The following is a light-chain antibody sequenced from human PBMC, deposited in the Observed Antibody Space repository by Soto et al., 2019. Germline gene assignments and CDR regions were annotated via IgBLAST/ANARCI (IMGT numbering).Light chain of an antibody. CDR3: QQYNSYSPLT. J-gene: IGKJ4*01. CDR2: KAS. Sequence: IQMPQAPSTLSASVGDRVTITCRASQSISSWLAWYQQKPGKAPKLLIYKASSLESGVPSRFSGSGSGTEFTLTISSLQPDDFATYYCQQYNSYSPLTFGGGTKVDI. V-gene: IGKV1-5*03. CDR1: QSISSW.